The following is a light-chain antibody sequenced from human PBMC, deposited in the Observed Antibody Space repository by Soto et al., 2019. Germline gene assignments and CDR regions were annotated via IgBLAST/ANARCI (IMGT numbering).Light chain of an antibody. V-gene: IGKV3-11*01. CDR1: QSVGSY. J-gene: IGKJ4*01. CDR3: QQRSNWLT. Sequence: EMVLTQSPATLSLSPGERATLSCRASQSVGSYLAWYQQKPGQAPRLLIYDASNRATGIPARFSGSWSGTVITLTISSLEPEDFAVYYCQQRSNWLTFGGGTKVEIK. CDR2: DAS.